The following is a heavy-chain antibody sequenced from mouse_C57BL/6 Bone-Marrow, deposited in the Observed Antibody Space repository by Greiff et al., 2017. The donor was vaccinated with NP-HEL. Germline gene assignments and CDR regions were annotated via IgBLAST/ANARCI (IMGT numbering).Heavy chain of an antibody. J-gene: IGHJ2*01. D-gene: IGHD3-3*01. V-gene: IGHV1-64*01. Sequence: QVQLQQSGAELVKPGASVKLSCKASGYTFTSYWMHWVKQRPGQGLEWIGMIHPNSGSTNYNEKFKSKATLTVDKSSSTAYMQLSSLTSEDSAVYYCAREGRGNYFDYWGQGTTLTVSS. CDR2: IHPNSGST. CDR3: AREGRGNYFDY. CDR1: GYTFTSYW.